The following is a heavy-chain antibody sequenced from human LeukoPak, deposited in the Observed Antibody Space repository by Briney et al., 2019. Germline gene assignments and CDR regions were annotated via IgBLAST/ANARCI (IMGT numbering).Heavy chain of an antibody. J-gene: IGHJ6*03. CDR3: ARDKVGTNYYYYYMDV. D-gene: IGHD1-1*01. CDR1: GGSISNYY. Sequence: SETLSLTCTVSGGSISNYYWSWVRQPPGKGLEWIGYIYNSGTTNYNPSLKSRVTISVDTSKNQFSLKLSSVTAADTAVYYCARDKVGTNYYYYYMDVWGKGTTVTISS. CDR2: IYNSGTT. V-gene: IGHV4-59*01.